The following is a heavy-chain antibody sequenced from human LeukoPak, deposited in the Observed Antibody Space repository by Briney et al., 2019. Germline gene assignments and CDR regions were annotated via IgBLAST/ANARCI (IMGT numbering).Heavy chain of an antibody. V-gene: IGHV3-48*04. CDR2: ISSSSSTI. CDR3: AREITSAGYCSGGSCYTAHWFDP. J-gene: IGHJ5*02. Sequence: QTGGSLRLSCAASGFTFSTYAMDWVRQAPGKGLEWVSYISSSSSTIYYADSVKGRFTISRDNAKNSLYLQMNSLRAEDTAVYYCAREITSAGYCSGGSCYTAHWFDPWGQGTLVTVSS. D-gene: IGHD2-15*01. CDR1: GFTFSTYA.